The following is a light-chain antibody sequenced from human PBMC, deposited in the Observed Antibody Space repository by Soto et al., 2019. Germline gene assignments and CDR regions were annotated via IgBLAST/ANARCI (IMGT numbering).Light chain of an antibody. Sequence: QSALAQPASVSGSLGQSITISCTGTSSDVGGYNFVSWYQQHPGKAPKLMIYEVNNRPSGVSNRFSGSKSGNTASLTISGLKAEDEADYYCSSWTSRTTQVLGGGTKLTVL. J-gene: IGLJ3*02. CDR1: SSDVGGYNF. CDR3: SSWTSRTTQV. CDR2: EVN. V-gene: IGLV2-14*01.